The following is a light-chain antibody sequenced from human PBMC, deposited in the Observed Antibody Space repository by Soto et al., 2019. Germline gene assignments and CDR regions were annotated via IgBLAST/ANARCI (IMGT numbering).Light chain of an antibody. Sequence: QSVLTQPASVSGSPGQSISLSCSGTSSDVGGYNYVSWYQQHPGKAPKLMIYDVSDRPSGVSSRFSGSKSGNTASLTISGLQAEDEADYYCTSYTRSNSYVFGTGTKVTVL. CDR3: TSYTRSNSYV. CDR1: SSDVGGYNY. V-gene: IGLV2-14*03. CDR2: DVS. J-gene: IGLJ1*01.